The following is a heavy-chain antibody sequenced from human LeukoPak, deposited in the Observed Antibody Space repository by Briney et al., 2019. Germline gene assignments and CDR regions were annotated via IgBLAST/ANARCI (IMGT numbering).Heavy chain of an antibody. J-gene: IGHJ5*02. Sequence: PGGSLRLSCAASGFTFSSYAMNWVRQAPGEGLEWVSVISGSGSTTYYADSVKGRFTISRDNSKNTLSLQMNSLRAEDTAVYYCARFYSSSSRSFDPWGQGTLVTVSS. V-gene: IGHV3-23*01. CDR1: GFTFSSYA. CDR2: ISGSGSTT. CDR3: ARFYSSSSRSFDP. D-gene: IGHD6-6*01.